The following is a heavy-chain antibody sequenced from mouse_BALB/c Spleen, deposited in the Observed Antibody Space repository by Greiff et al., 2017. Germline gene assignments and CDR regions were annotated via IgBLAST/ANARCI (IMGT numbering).Heavy chain of an antibody. J-gene: IGHJ3*01. Sequence: VQLKESGAELVKPGASVKLSCTASGFNIKDTYMHWVKQRPEQGLEWIGRIDPSNGNTKYDPKFQGKATITADTSSNTAYLQLSSLTSEDTAVYYCARDTVVAGFAYWGQGTLVTVSA. D-gene: IGHD1-1*01. CDR1: GFNIKDTY. CDR2: IDPSNGNT. CDR3: ARDTVVAGFAY. V-gene: IGHV14-3*02.